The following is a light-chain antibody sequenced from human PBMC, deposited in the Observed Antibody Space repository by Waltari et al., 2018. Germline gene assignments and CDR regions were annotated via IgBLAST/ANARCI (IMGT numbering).Light chain of an antibody. CDR1: QSVSSD. V-gene: IGKV3-15*01. Sequence: EIVMTQSPATLSVSPGERATLSCRASQSVSSDLAWYQQKPGQPPRLLFYGASTRATGIPARFSGSGSGTDFTLSISSLQSEDFALYYCQQYNDWPKITFGQGTRLEIK. CDR2: GAS. J-gene: IGKJ5*01. CDR3: QQYNDWPKIT.